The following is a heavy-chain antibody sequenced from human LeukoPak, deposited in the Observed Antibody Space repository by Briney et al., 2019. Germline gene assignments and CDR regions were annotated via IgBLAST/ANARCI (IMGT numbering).Heavy chain of an antibody. V-gene: IGHV4-59*12. J-gene: IGHJ4*02. CDR2: IYYSGST. CDR1: GGSISNYF. Sequence: SETLSLTCTVSGGSISNYFWSWIRQPPGKGLEWIGYIYYSGSTNYNPSLKSRVTISVDTSKNQFSLKPRSVTAADTAVYYCARVGYCSGGGCYGLDYWGQGTLVTVSS. D-gene: IGHD2-15*01. CDR3: ARVGYCSGGGCYGLDY.